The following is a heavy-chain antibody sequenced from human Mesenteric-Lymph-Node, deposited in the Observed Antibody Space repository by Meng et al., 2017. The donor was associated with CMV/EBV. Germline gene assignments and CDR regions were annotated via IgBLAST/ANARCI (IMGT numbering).Heavy chain of an antibody. Sequence: GESLKISCAASGFTFGSHSFNWVRQTPGKGLEWVSCISSSSSYIYYADSVKGRFTISRDNAKNSLYLQMNSLRTEDTALYYCATDGGSGFCSSTGCYEWLDAWGQGTLVTVSS. J-gene: IGHJ5*02. V-gene: IGHV3-21*04. CDR2: ISSSSSYI. CDR1: GFTFGSHS. D-gene: IGHD2-2*01. CDR3: ATDGGSGFCSSTGCYEWLDA.